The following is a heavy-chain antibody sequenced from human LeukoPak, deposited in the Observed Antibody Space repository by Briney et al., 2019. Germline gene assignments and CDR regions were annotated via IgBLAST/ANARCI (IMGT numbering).Heavy chain of an antibody. Sequence: GGSLRLSCAASGFTFSSYGMHWVRQAPGKGLEWVAVISYDGSNKYYADSVKGRFTISRDNSKNMLYLQMNSLRAEDTAVYYCAKGRRQQIRLNWFDPWGQGTLVTVSS. V-gene: IGHV3-30*18. CDR1: GFTFSSYG. CDR3: AKGRRQQIRLNWFDP. CDR2: ISYDGSNK. D-gene: IGHD6-13*01. J-gene: IGHJ5*02.